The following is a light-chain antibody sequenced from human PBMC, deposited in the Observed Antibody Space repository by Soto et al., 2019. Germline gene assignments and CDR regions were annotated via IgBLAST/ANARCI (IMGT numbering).Light chain of an antibody. CDR2: KTS. Sequence: DIQMTQSPSTLSASVGDRVTITCRASQSISSWLAWYQQKPGKAPNLLIYKTSSLERGVPSRFSGSGSETEFTLTISSLQPDDFATYYCQQYKSIPYTFGQGTKVEIK. V-gene: IGKV1-5*03. CDR3: QQYKSIPYT. CDR1: QSISSW. J-gene: IGKJ2*01.